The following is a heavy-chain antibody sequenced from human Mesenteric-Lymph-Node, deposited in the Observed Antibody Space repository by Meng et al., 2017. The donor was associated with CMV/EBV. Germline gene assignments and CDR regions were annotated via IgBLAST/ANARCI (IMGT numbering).Heavy chain of an antibody. J-gene: IGHJ4*02. CDR3: ARSGSSWYSGKRFDY. CDR1: GFTFSSSG. CDR2: IYSGGGGP. Sequence: GESLKISCAGSGFTFSSSGMSWVRQAPGKGLEWVSVIYSGGGGPYYGDSVKGRFTITSDNSKDTVYLQMNSLRAEDTAVYYCARSGSSWYSGKRFDYWGQGTLVTVSS. V-gene: IGHV3-23*03. D-gene: IGHD6-13*01.